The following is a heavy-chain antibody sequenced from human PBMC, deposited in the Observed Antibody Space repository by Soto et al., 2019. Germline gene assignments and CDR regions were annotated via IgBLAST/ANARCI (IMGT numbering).Heavy chain of an antibody. CDR1: GGSISSGGYS. V-gene: IGHV4-30-2*01. CDR3: AISEYRRYYFDY. Sequence: QLQLQESGSGLVKPSQTLSLTCAVSGGSISSGGYSWSWIRQPPGKGLEWIGYIYQSGSIYYNPSLKSRVPLSIDRSKNQYSLKLTSVTAADTAVYYCAISEYRRYYFDYWGQGTLVTVSS. CDR2: IYQSGSI. D-gene: IGHD2-2*01. J-gene: IGHJ4*02.